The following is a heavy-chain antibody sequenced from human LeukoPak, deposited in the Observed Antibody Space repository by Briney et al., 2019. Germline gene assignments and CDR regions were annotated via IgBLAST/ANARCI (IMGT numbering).Heavy chain of an antibody. CDR2: INHSGST. V-gene: IGHV4-34*01. CDR1: GGSFSGYY. J-gene: IGHJ4*02. D-gene: IGHD3-16*02. Sequence: SETLSLTCAVYGGSFSGYYWSWIRQPPGKGLEWIGEINHSGSTNYNPSLKSRVTISVDTSKNQFSLKLSSVTAADTAVYYCARAEIKLYNQRRCYFDYWGQGTLVTVSS. CDR3: ARAEIKLYNQRRCYFDY.